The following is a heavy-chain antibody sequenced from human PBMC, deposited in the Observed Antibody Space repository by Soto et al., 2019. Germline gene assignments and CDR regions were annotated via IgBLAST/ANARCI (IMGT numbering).Heavy chain of an antibody. J-gene: IGHJ4*02. CDR2: IVPIYRTA. V-gene: IGHV1-69*13. CDR1: GGTFSSYR. Sequence: SVKVSCKASGGTFSSYRINWVRQAPGQGLEWVGGIVPIYRTADYAQKFQGRVTITADESARTTYMELRSLKSQDTAVYYCARDSGAKLSSSWGQGTLVTVSS. CDR3: ARDSGAKLSSS. D-gene: IGHD6-13*01.